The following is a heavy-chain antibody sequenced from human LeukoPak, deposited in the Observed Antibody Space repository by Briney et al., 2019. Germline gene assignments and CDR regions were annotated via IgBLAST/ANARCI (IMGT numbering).Heavy chain of an antibody. CDR1: GDSVSSNSAA. CDR2: TFYRSKWYN. Sequence: SQTLSLTCAISGDSVSSNSAAWNWIRQSPSRGLEWLGRTFYRSKWYNDYALSVKSRITINPDTSKNQFSLQLNSVTPEDTAVYYCARQVMVQGVIIRGSKWFDPWGQGTLVTVSS. CDR3: ARQVMVQGVIIRGSKWFDP. J-gene: IGHJ5*02. D-gene: IGHD3-10*01. V-gene: IGHV6-1*01.